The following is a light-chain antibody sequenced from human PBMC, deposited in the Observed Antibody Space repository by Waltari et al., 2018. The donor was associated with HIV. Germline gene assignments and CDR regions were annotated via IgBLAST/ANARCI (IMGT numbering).Light chain of an antibody. J-gene: IGKJ4*01. CDR1: QGGSSN. V-gene: IGKV3-15*01. CDR2: GTS. Sequence: EIVMTQSTATLSGSPGERVTLSCRASQGGSSNLAWYQQKPGQAPRLLIFGTSTRATDISARFSGSGSGTEFTLTISSLRSEDVAVYYCQQFNNWPPSFGGGTKVEIK. CDR3: QQFNNWPPS.